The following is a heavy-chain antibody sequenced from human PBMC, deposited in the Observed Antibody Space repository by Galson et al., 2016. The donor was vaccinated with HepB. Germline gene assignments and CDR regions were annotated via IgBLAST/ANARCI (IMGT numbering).Heavy chain of an antibody. Sequence: PALVKPTQTLTLTCTFSGFSLSTNGVGVGWIRQPPGKALEWLALIDWDGDKYYSPSLKTRLTISRDTSKNQVVLRMTNVDPVDTATYYCARISYDSNGYHYYAFEIWGQGTLVTVSS. CDR3: ARISYDSNGYHYYAFEI. CDR2: IDWDGDK. V-gene: IGHV2-70*01. D-gene: IGHD3-22*01. CDR1: GFSLSTNGVG. J-gene: IGHJ3*02.